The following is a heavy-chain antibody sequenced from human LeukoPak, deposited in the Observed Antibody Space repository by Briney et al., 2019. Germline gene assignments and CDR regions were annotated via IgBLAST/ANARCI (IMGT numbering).Heavy chain of an antibody. CDR2: IDWDDDK. J-gene: IGHJ4*02. CDR3: ARIMTVPHGRSGYHLHLDY. Sequence: SGPTLVNPTQTLTLTCTFSGFSLSTSGMCVSWIRQPPGKALEWLARIDWDDDKYYSTSLKTRLTISKDTSKNQVVLTMTNMDPVDTATYYCARIMTVPHGRSGYHLHLDYWGQGTLVTVSS. CDR1: GFSLSTSGMC. D-gene: IGHD3-22*01. V-gene: IGHV2-70*11.